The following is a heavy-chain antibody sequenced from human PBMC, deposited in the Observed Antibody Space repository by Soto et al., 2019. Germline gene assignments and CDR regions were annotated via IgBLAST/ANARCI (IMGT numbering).Heavy chain of an antibody. CDR3: ARDRGLSSGCIDY. J-gene: IGHJ4*02. D-gene: IGHD6-19*01. CDR1: GFTFSSYS. CDR2: ISSSSSYI. V-gene: IGHV3-21*01. Sequence: PGGSLRLSCAASGFTFSSYSMNWVRQAPGKGLEWVSSISSSSSYIYYADSVKGRFTISRDNAKNSLYLQMNSLRAEDTAVYYCARDRGLSSGCIDYWGQGTLVTVSS.